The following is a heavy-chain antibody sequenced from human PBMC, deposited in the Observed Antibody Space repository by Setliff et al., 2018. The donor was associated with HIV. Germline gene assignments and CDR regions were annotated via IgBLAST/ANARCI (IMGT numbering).Heavy chain of an antibody. J-gene: IGHJ6*03. CDR1: GCTFSSYA. CDR3: ARDSVARRTLGYYYYMDV. CDR2: IIPISGIT. D-gene: IGHD6-6*01. Sequence: ASVKVSCKASGCTFSSYAFNWVRQAPGQGLEWMGGIIPISGITNYAQKFQGRVRFTADKSTSTAYMELSSLRSEDTAMYYCARDSVARRTLGYYYYMDVWGKGTTVTVSS. V-gene: IGHV1-69*10.